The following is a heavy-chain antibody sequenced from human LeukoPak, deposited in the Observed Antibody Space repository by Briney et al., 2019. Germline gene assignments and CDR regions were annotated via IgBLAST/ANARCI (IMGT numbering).Heavy chain of an antibody. D-gene: IGHD2/OR15-2a*01. J-gene: IGHJ4*02. V-gene: IGHV3-66*02. CDR2: IYSGGST. Sequence: GGSLRLSCAASGFTVSSNYMSWVRQAPGKGLEWVSVIYSGGSTYYADSVKGRFTISRDNPKNTLYLQMNSLRAEDTAVYYCARDSTLYYFDYWGQGTLVTVSS. CDR3: ARDSTLYYFDY. CDR1: GFTVSSNY.